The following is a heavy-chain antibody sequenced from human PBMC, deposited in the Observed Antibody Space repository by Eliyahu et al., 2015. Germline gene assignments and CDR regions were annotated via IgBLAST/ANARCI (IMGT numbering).Heavy chain of an antibody. Sequence: EVQLLESGGGLVQPGGSLRLSCAXSGFPFTXXPMTWVRQAPGRGLEWVSGISGTGGTTFYADSVKGRFTISRDNSKNTLYLQMNSLRVEDTAVYYCAKDACSGGSCYLWYFDLWGRGTLVTVSS. CDR1: GFPFTXXP. CDR3: AKDACSGGSCYLWYFDL. J-gene: IGHJ2*01. D-gene: IGHD2-15*01. V-gene: IGHV3-23*01. CDR2: ISGTGGTT.